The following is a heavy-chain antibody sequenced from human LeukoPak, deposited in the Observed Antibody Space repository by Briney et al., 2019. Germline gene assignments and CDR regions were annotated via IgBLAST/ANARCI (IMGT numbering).Heavy chain of an antibody. D-gene: IGHD5-24*01. J-gene: IGHJ4*02. CDR3: ARFRRDGYNRRYFDY. Sequence: SETLSLTCTVSGGSISSYYWSWIRQPPGKGLEWIGYIYYSGSTNYNPSLKSRVTISVDTSKNQFSLKLSSVTAADTAVYYCARFRRDGYNRRYFDYWGQGTLVTVSS. CDR1: GGSISSYY. V-gene: IGHV4-59*12. CDR2: IYYSGST.